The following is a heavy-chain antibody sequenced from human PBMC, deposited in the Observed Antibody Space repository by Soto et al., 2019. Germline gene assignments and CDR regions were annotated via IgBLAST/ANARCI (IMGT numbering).Heavy chain of an antibody. CDR3: AREVHCSGGSCYSDTYYFDY. D-gene: IGHD2-15*01. CDR1: GFTFSSYW. J-gene: IGHJ4*02. Sequence: GGSLRLSCAASGFTFSSYWMSWVRQAPGKGLEWVANIKQDGSEKYYVDSVKGRFTISRDNAKNSLYLQMNSLRAEDTAVYYCAREVHCSGGSCYSDTYYFDYWGQGTLVTVPQ. CDR2: IKQDGSEK. V-gene: IGHV3-7*01.